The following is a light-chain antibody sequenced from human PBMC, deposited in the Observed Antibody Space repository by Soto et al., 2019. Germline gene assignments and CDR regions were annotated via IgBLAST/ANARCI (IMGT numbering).Light chain of an antibody. CDR3: QQYKSWPQALT. J-gene: IGKJ4*01. CDR1: QSVSSA. V-gene: IGKV3-15*01. Sequence: EVVMTQSPATLSVSPGERVTLSCRASQSVSSALAWFQQKPGQTPRLLIYGASTRATGIPARFSGSGSGTEFTLTISSLQSEDFAVYYCQQYKSWPQALTFGGGTKVDIK. CDR2: GAS.